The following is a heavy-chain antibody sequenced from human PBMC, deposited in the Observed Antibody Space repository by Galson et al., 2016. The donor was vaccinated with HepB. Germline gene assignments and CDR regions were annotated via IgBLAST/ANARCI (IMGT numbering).Heavy chain of an antibody. D-gene: IGHD1-1*01. CDR3: VRDNDWAFDY. J-gene: IGHJ4*02. CDR2: NNRDSRLI. CDR1: GFTFSNYA. Sequence: SLRLSCAASGFTFSNYAMNWVRQAPGKGLEWVSHNNRDSRLIDYADSVKGRFTVSRDNGKNSLFLQKDGLRAEDTAVYYCVRDNDWAFDYWGQGILVTVSS. V-gene: IGHV3-48*01.